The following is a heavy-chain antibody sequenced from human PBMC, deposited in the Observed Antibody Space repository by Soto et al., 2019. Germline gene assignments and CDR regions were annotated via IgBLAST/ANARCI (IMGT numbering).Heavy chain of an antibody. Sequence: PGGSLRLSCAASGFTFSSYWMSWVRQAPGKGLEWVANIKQDGSEKYYVDSVKGRFTISRDNAKNSLYLQMNSLRAEDTAVYYCAREPRYNWNDVPGGYWGQGTLVTVSS. CDR1: GFTFSSYW. D-gene: IGHD1-1*01. CDR2: IKQDGSEK. J-gene: IGHJ4*02. CDR3: AREPRYNWNDVPGGY. V-gene: IGHV3-7*01.